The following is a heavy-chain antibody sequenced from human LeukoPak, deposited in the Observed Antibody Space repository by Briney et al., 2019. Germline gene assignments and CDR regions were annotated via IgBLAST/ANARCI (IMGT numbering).Heavy chain of an antibody. CDR3: ARDPPEWELPQDY. CDR2: INSDGSST. J-gene: IGHJ4*02. CDR1: GFTFSTCW. Sequence: GGSLRLSCAASGFTFSTCWMHWVRQAPGKGLVWVSRINSDGSSTSYADSVKGRFTISRDNAKNTLYLQMNSLRGEDTAVYYCARDPPEWELPQDYWGRGTLVAVSS. V-gene: IGHV3-74*01. D-gene: IGHD1-26*01.